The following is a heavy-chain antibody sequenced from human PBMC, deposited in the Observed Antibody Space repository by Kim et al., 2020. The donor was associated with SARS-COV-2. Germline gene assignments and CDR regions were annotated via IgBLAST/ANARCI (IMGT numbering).Heavy chain of an antibody. CDR2: ISSSSSTI. D-gene: IGHD3-10*01. CDR3: ARGGSGSYYKTAFDY. Sequence: GGSLRLSCAASGFTFSSYSMNWVRQAPGKGLEWVSYISSSSSTIYYADSVKGRFTISRDNAKNSLYLQMNSLRDEDTAVYYCARGGSGSYYKTAFDYWGQGTLVTVSS. CDR1: GFTFSSYS. V-gene: IGHV3-48*02. J-gene: IGHJ4*02.